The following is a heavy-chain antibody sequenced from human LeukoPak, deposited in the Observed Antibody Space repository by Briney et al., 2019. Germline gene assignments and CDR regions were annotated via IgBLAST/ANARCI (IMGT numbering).Heavy chain of an antibody. V-gene: IGHV3-53*01. CDR1: VFTVSSNY. CDR2: IYSGGST. J-gene: IGHJ4*02. D-gene: IGHD3-22*01. Sequence: GGSLRLSCAASVFTVSSNYMSWVRQAPGKGLEWVSVIYSGGSTYYADSVKGRFTISRDNSKNTLYLQMNSLRAEDTAVYYCARVGYYDSSGSDYWGQGTLVTVSS. CDR3: ARVGYYDSSGSDY.